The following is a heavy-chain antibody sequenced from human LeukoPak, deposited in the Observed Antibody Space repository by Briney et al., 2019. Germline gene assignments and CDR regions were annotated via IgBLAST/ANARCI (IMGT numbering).Heavy chain of an antibody. J-gene: IGHJ4*02. CDR2: ISGGGRIT. Sequence: GGTLRLSCAASGFTFSSYGMSWVRQAPGKGLEWVSAISGGGRITYYADSVKGRFTISRDNSKNTLHLQMNSLRAEDTAAYYCAKFAQRYCSGGSCHPFDYWGQGTLVTVSS. CDR1: GFTFSSYG. D-gene: IGHD2-15*01. V-gene: IGHV3-23*01. CDR3: AKFAQRYCSGGSCHPFDY.